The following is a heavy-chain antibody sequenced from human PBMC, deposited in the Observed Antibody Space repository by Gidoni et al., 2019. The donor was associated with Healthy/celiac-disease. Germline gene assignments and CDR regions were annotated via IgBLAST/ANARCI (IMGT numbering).Heavy chain of an antibody. V-gene: IGHV1-69*06. CDR1: GGTFSRYA. CDR3: AREEAVGEGYSYGWGRYYGMDV. J-gene: IGHJ6*02. Sequence: QVQLVQSGAEVKKPGSSVKVSCKASGGTFSRYAISWVLQAPGQGLEWMGGIIPIFGTANYAQKFQGRVTITADKSTSTAYMELSSLRSEDTAVYYCAREEAVGEGYSYGWGRYYGMDVWGQGTTVTVSS. D-gene: IGHD5-18*01. CDR2: IIPIFGTA.